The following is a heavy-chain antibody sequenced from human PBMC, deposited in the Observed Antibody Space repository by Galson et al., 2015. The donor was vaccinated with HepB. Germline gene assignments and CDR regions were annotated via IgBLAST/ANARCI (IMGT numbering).Heavy chain of an antibody. Sequence: CAISGDSVSSTSAAWNWFRQSPSRGLEWLGRTYYRSKWYSDYAGSLRSRITINPDTSKNLFSLHLNSVTPEDTAVYYCARYGSGCYVGSWGQGTLVTVSA. CDR2: TYYRSKWYS. D-gene: IGHD6-19*01. CDR1: GDSVSSTSAA. J-gene: IGHJ5*02. CDR3: ARYGSGCYVGS. V-gene: IGHV6-1*01.